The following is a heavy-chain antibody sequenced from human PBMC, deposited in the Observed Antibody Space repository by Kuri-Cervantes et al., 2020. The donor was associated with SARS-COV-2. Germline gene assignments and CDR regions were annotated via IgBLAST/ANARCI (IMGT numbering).Heavy chain of an antibody. V-gene: IGHV1-24*01. CDR2: FDPEDGET. CDR1: GYTLTELS. Sequence: ASVKVSCKVSGYTLTELSMHWVRQAPGKGLEWMGGFDPEDGETIYAQKFQGRVTITADESTSTAYMELSSLRSEDTAVYYWAGLTFYSLVPQWGQGTLVTVSS. J-gene: IGHJ4*02. D-gene: IGHD6-13*01. CDR3: AGLTFYSLVPQ.